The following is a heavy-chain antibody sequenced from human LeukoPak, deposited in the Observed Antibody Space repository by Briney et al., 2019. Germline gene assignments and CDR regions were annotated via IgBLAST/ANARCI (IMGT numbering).Heavy chain of an antibody. CDR1: GFAFSTYT. CDR3: ARENGYKVFDY. Sequence: GGSLRLSCAASGFAFSTYTMNWVRQAPGKGLEWISCINSASSDIYYADSVWGRFTISRDNAKNSLYLQMNSLRAEDTAVYYCARENGYKVFDYWGQGTLVTVSS. V-gene: IGHV3-21*04. J-gene: IGHJ4*02. D-gene: IGHD5-24*01. CDR2: INSASSDI.